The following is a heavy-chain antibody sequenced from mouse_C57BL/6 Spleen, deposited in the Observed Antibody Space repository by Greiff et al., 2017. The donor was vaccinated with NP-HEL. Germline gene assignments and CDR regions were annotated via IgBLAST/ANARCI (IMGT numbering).Heavy chain of an antibody. V-gene: IGHV2-6-1*01. J-gene: IGHJ3*01. Sequence: VHLVESGPGLVAPSQSLSITCTVSGFSLTSYGVHWVRQPPGKGLEWLVVIWSDGSTTYNSALNSRLSISKDNSKSQVFLKMNSLQTDDTAMYYCARHGDYGAWFAYWGQGTLVTVSA. CDR3: ARHGDYGAWFAY. CDR2: IWSDGST. D-gene: IGHD2-4*01. CDR1: GFSLTSYG.